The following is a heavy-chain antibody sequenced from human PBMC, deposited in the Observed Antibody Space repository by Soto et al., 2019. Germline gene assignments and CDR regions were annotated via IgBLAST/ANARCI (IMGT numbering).Heavy chain of an antibody. D-gene: IGHD2-2*01. CDR1: GGPARSYT. J-gene: IGHJ3*01. Sequence: QVQLVQSGAEVRKPGSSVRVSCKASGGPARSYTLTWVRQAPGQGLEWMGRIIPLLGVPDYAQKFQGRLTIDADKSTNTAYMDLSSLTSDDTALYYCARERFCSSTACYREAFDVWGQGTQVTVSS. CDR3: ARERFCSSTACYREAFDV. V-gene: IGHV1-69*04. CDR2: IIPLLGVP.